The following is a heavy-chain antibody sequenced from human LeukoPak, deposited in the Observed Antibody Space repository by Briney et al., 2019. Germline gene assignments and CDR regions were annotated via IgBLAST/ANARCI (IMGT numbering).Heavy chain of an antibody. J-gene: IGHJ4*02. CDR3: ARALAASGAMLPGY. V-gene: IGHV1-3*03. CDR2: INAGNGNT. Sequence: ASVKVSCKASGYTFTSYAMHWVRQAPGQRLEWMGWINAGNGNTKYSQEFQGRVTITRDTSAGTAYMELSSLRSEDMAVYYCARALAASGAMLPGYWGQGTLVTVSS. CDR1: GYTFTSYA. D-gene: IGHD1-1*01.